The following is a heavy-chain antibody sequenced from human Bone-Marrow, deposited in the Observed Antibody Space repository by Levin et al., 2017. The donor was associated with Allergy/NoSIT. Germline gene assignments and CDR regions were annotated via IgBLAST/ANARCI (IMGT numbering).Heavy chain of an antibody. D-gene: IGHD4-23*01. CDR3: ARDDYGGNSRPDY. V-gene: IGHV3-30*03. J-gene: IGHJ4*02. CDR1: GFTFSNYG. CDR2: ISYDGGNQ. Sequence: LSLTCAASGFTFSNYGMHWVRQAPGKGLEWVSVISYDGGNQYYTDSVKGRFTISRDDSKNTTFLHMNSLRAEDTAVYYCARDDYGGNSRPDYWGQGTLVTVSS.